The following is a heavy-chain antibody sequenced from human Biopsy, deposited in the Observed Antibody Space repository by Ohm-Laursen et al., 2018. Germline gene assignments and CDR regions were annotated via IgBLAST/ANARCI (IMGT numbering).Heavy chain of an antibody. J-gene: IGHJ3*01. CDR3: ARLYRLDDYWNDDPPDAFDV. Sequence: SDTLSLTCTVSGGSVYNFFWSWIRQPPGKGLEWIGYIYYSGRTNYNPSLKSRVTISVDTSRNQFSLKLSSVTAADTAVFFCARLYRLDDYWNDDPPDAFDVWGQGTMVTVSS. CDR1: GGSVYNFF. D-gene: IGHD3-3*01. V-gene: IGHV4-59*02. CDR2: IYYSGRT.